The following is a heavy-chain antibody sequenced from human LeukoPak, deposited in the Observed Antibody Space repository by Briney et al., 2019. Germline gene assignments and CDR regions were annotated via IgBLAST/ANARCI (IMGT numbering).Heavy chain of an antibody. CDR3: ARGGRYYYGMDV. V-gene: IGHV4-39*07. J-gene: IGHJ6*02. D-gene: IGHD3-9*01. CDR1: GGSISSSSYY. Sequence: NSSETLSLTCTVSGGSISSSSYYWGWIRQPPGKGLEWIGEINHSGNTNYNPSLKSRVTISVDTSKNQFSLKLNSVTAADTAMYYCARGGRYYYGMDVRGQGTTVTVSS. CDR2: INHSGNT.